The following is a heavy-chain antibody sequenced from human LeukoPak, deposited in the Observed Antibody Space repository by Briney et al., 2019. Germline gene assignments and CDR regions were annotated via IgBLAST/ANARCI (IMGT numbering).Heavy chain of an antibody. V-gene: IGHV1-46*01. CDR1: GYTFTSYY. D-gene: IGHD5-18*01. CDR2: INPSGGST. CDR3: ARGSDTAMVFDAFDI. Sequence: ASVKVSCKASGYTFTSYYMHWVRQAPGQGLEWMGIINPSGGSTSYAQKFQGRVTMTRDMSTSTVYMELSSLRSEDTAVYYCARGSDTAMVFDAFDIWGQGTMVTVSS. J-gene: IGHJ3*02.